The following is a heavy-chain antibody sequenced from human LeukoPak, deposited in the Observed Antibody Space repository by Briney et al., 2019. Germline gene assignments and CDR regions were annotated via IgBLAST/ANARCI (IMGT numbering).Heavy chain of an antibody. CDR2: ISSSSSYI. D-gene: IGHD1-26*01. Sequence: PGGSLRLSCAASGFTFSSYSMNWVRQAPGKGLEWVSSISSSSSYIYYADSVKGRFTISRDNAKNSLYLQMNSLRAEDTAVYYCARDPVGATPLDYWGQGTLVTVSS. V-gene: IGHV3-21*04. J-gene: IGHJ4*02. CDR3: ARDPVGATPLDY. CDR1: GFTFSSYS.